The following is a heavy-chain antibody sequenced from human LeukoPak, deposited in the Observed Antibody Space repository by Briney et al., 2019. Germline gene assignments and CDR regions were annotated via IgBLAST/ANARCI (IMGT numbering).Heavy chain of an antibody. Sequence: KPSETLSLTCTVSGGSISSSSYYWGWIRHPPGKGLEWIGSIYYSGSTYYNPSLKSRVTISVDTSKNQFSLKLSSVTAADTAVYYCARHPPSGSSYYFDYWGQGTLVTVSS. CDR3: ARHPPSGSSYYFDY. V-gene: IGHV4-39*01. CDR1: GGSISSSSYY. CDR2: IYYSGST. J-gene: IGHJ4*02. D-gene: IGHD6-19*01.